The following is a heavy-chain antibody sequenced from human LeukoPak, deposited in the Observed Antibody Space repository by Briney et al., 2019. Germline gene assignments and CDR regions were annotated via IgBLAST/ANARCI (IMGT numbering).Heavy chain of an antibody. J-gene: IGHJ3*02. D-gene: IGHD2-15*01. CDR3: AREGGDIVVVVAATRGAFDI. Sequence: GGSLRLSCAVSGFTVSSNYMSWVRQAPGKGLEWVAVISYDGSNKYYADSVKGRFTISRDNSKNTLYLQMNSLRAEDTAVYYCAREGGDIVVVVAATRGAFDIWGQGTMVTVSS. CDR2: ISYDGSNK. CDR1: GFTVSSNY. V-gene: IGHV3-30*04.